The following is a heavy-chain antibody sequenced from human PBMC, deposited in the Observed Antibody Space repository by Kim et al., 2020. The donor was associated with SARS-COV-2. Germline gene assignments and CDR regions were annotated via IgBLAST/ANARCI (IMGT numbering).Heavy chain of an antibody. CDR3: ARGEMEYQLLWGFDY. D-gene: IGHD2-2*01. Sequence: DSVKGRFTISRDNAKNSPYLQMNSLRDEDTAVYYCARGEMEYQLLWGFDYWGQGTLVTVSS. V-gene: IGHV3-48*02. J-gene: IGHJ4*02.